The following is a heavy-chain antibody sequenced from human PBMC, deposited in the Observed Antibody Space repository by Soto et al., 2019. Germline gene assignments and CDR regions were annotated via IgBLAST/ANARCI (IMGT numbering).Heavy chain of an antibody. CDR2: ISNSGSYI. CDR1: GFTFSTYA. V-gene: IGHV3-21*01. CDR3: ARVYLGCSSTTCLYYFVF. Sequence: PGGSLRLSCAASGFTFSTYAMNWVRQAPGKGLEWVSSISNSGSYIYYADSVKGRFTISRDNAKNSLYLQMNSLRAEDTAVYYCARVYLGCSSTTCLYYFVFWGPGTLVTVSS. J-gene: IGHJ4*02. D-gene: IGHD2-2*01.